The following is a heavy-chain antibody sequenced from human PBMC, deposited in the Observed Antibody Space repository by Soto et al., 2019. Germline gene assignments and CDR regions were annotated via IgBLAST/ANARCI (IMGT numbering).Heavy chain of an antibody. CDR3: ARDFLIPSGYYYGMDV. J-gene: IGHJ6*02. V-gene: IGHV3-30-3*01. D-gene: IGHD3-10*01. Sequence: GGSLRLSCAASGFTFSSYAMHWVRQAPGKGLEWVAVISYDGSNKYYADSVKGRFTISRDNSKNTLYLQMNSLRAEDTAVYYCARDFLIPSGYYYGMDVWGQGTTVTVS. CDR1: GFTFSSYA. CDR2: ISYDGSNK.